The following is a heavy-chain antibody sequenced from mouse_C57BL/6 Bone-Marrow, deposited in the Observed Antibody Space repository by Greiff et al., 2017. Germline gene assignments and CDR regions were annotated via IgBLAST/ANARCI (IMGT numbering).Heavy chain of an antibody. CDR3: TDYYYGSSLFAY. Sequence: EVKLVESGGGLVQPGGSMKLSCVASGFTFSNYWMNWVRQSPEKGLEWVAQIRLKSDNYATHYAESVKGRFTISRDDSKSSVYLQKNNLRAEDTGIYYCTDYYYGSSLFAYWGQGTLVTVSA. CDR1: GFTFSNYW. D-gene: IGHD1-1*01. V-gene: IGHV6-3*01. J-gene: IGHJ3*01. CDR2: IRLKSDNYAT.